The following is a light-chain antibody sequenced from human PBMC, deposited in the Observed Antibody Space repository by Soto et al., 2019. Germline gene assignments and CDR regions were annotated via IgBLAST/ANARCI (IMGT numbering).Light chain of an antibody. J-gene: IGLJ3*02. CDR3: SLYTSSGHGV. CDR1: SSDVGSYNR. CDR2: EVD. Sequence: QSALTQPPSVSGSPGQSVTISCTGTSSDVGSYNRVSWYQQPPGTAPKLMIYEVDIRPSGVPDRFSGSKSGNTASLTISGLQAEDEADYYCSLYTSSGHGVFGGGTKLTVL. V-gene: IGLV2-18*01.